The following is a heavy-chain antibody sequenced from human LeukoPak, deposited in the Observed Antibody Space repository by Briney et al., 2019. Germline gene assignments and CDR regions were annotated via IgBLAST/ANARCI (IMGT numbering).Heavy chain of an antibody. V-gene: IGHV4-34*01. Sequence: SETLSLTCAVYGGSFSGYYWSWIRQPPGKGLEWIGEINHSGSTNYNPSLKSRVTISVDTSKNQFSLKLSSVTAADTAVYYCARHPTRGYSYGEYNWFDPWGQGTLVTVSS. J-gene: IGHJ5*02. CDR1: GGSFSGYY. CDR3: ARHPTRGYSYGEYNWFDP. D-gene: IGHD5-18*01. CDR2: INHSGST.